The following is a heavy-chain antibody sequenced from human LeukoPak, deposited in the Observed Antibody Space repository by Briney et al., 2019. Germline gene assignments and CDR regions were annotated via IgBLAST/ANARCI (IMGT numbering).Heavy chain of an antibody. D-gene: IGHD4-17*01. CDR3: TRSYDYGDYGPPVYFDY. CDR1: GFTFSSYA. CDR2: ISYDGSNK. J-gene: IGHJ4*02. Sequence: AGGSLRLSCAASGFTFSSYAMHWVRQAPGKGLEWVAVISYDGSNKYYADSVKGRFTISRDNSKNTLYLQMNSLRVEDTAVYYCTRSYDYGDYGPPVYFDYWGQGTLVTVSS. V-gene: IGHV3-30-3*01.